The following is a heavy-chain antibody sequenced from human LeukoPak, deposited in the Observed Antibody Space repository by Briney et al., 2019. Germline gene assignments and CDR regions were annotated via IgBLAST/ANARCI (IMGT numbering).Heavy chain of an antibody. CDR3: AKDWPSEWQQLPDYDAVDI. CDR2: ISASGGST. Sequence: GVSLRLSCAASGFTFNNYAMTWVRQAPGKGLEWVSTISASGGSTYYSDYVKGRFTISRDNSKNTLYLQMNSLRVEDTAVYYCAKDWPSEWQQLPDYDAVDIWGQGIMVTVSS. V-gene: IGHV3-23*01. D-gene: IGHD6-13*01. CDR1: GFTFNNYA. J-gene: IGHJ3*02.